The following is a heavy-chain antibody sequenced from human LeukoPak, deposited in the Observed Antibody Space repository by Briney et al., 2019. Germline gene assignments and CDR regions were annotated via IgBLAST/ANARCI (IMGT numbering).Heavy chain of an antibody. Sequence: GESLKISCKGSGHSFTSYWIGWVRQMPGKGLEWMGIIYPGDSDTRYSPSFQGQVTISADKSISTAYLQWSSLKASDTAMYYCARRVGYCSSTSCYWYFDYWGQGTLVTVSS. J-gene: IGHJ4*02. CDR3: ARRVGYCSSTSCYWYFDY. CDR1: GHSFTSYW. V-gene: IGHV5-51*01. D-gene: IGHD2-2*01. CDR2: IYPGDSDT.